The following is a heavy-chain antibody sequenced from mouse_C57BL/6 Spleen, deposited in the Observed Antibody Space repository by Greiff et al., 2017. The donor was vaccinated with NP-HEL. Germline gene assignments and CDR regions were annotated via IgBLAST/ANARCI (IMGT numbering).Heavy chain of an antibody. D-gene: IGHD2-4*01. J-gene: IGHJ4*01. V-gene: IGHV1-26*01. CDR1: GYTFTDYY. Sequence: EVQLQQSGPELVKPGASVKISCKASGYTFTDYYMNWVKQSHGKSLEWIGDINPNNGGTSYNQKFKGKATLTVDKSSSTSYMELRSMTSADSAFYYCARGGSYYDCDPYAMDYWGQGTSVTVSS. CDR3: ARGGSYYDCDPYAMDY. CDR2: INPNNGGT.